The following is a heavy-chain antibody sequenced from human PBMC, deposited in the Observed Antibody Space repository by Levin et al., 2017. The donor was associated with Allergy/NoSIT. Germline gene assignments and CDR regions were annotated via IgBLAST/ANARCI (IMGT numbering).Heavy chain of an antibody. CDR2: MNPNSGHR. CDR3: ARAYGDLDY. V-gene: IGHV1-8*01. D-gene: IGHD4-17*01. Sequence: ASVKVSCKASGYTFTSLDINWVRQATGQGLEWMGWMNPNSGHRGYAQKFQGRVTMTMSTSISTAYMELSSLRSDDTAVYYCARAYGDLDYWGQGTLVTVSS. J-gene: IGHJ4*02. CDR1: GYTFTSLD.